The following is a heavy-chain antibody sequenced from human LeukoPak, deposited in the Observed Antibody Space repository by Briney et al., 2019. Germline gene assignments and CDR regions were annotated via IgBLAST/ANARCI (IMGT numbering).Heavy chain of an antibody. CDR3: ARDGGIAAAGTVFDY. V-gene: IGHV3-30*19. D-gene: IGHD6-13*01. CDR1: GFTFSVCG. Sequence: PGRSLRLSCGASGFTFSVCGMHWVRQAPGKGLEWVAVISYDGSNKYYADSVKGRFTISRDNSKNTLYLQMNSLRAEDTAVYYCARDGGIAAAGTVFDYWGQGTLVTVSS. CDR2: ISYDGSNK. J-gene: IGHJ4*02.